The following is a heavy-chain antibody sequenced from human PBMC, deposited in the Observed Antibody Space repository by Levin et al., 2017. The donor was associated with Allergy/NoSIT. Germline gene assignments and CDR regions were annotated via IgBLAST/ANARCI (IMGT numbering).Heavy chain of an antibody. D-gene: IGHD6-19*01. Sequence: KISCKASGGTFSSYAISWVRPAPGQGLEWMGRIIPILGIANYAQKFQGRVTITADKSTSTAYMALRSLRSEDTAVYYCARGSPGYSSGWIDYWGQGTLVTVSS. V-gene: IGHV1-69*04. CDR2: IIPILGIA. J-gene: IGHJ4*02. CDR3: ARGSPGYSSGWIDY. CDR1: GGTFSSYA.